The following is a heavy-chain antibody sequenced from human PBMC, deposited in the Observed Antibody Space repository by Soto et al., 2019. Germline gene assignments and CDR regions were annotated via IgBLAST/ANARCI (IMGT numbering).Heavy chain of an antibody. D-gene: IGHD2-2*03. CDR1: GFTVSSNY. CDR3: ASDGYCSSTSCSED. J-gene: IGHJ4*02. V-gene: IGHV3-66*01. Sequence: EVQLVESGGGLVQPGGSLRLSCAASGFTVSSNYMSWVRQAPGKGLEWVSVIYSGGSTYYADSVKVRFTISRDNSENKLYLQMSGLRAEDTAVYYCASDGYCSSTSCSEDLGQGTLVPVSS. CDR2: IYSGGST.